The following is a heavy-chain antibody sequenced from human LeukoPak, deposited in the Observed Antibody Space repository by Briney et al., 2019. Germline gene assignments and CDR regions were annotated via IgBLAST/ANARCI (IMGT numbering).Heavy chain of an antibody. CDR3: ARQAYSSGWYP. Sequence: GESLKISCKGSGYSFTSYWIGWVRQMPGKGLEWMGIIYPGDSDTRYSPSFQGQVTVSADKSISTAHLQWSSLKASDTAMYYCARQAYSSGWYPWGQGTLVTVSS. CDR1: GYSFTSYW. V-gene: IGHV5-51*01. CDR2: IYPGDSDT. J-gene: IGHJ5*02. D-gene: IGHD6-19*01.